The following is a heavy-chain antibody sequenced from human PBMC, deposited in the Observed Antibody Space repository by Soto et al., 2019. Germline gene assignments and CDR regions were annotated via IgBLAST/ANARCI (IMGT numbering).Heavy chain of an antibody. D-gene: IGHD6-13*01. CDR3: AREPPLRGIAAAGGDY. CDR1: GFTFSSYA. V-gene: IGHV3-30-3*01. Sequence: GGSLRLSCAASGFTFSSYAMHWVRQAPGKGLEWVAVISYDGSNKYYADSVKGRFTISRDNSKNTLYLQMNSLRAEDTAVYYCAREPPLRGIAAAGGDYWGQGTLVTVSS. J-gene: IGHJ4*02. CDR2: ISYDGSNK.